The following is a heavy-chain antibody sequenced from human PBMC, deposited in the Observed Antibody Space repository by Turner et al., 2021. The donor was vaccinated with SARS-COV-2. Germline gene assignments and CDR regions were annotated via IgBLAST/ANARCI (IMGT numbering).Heavy chain of an antibody. Sequence: QVQLVQSGAEVEKPGASVKVSCEESGYTFTSFYMHWVRQAPGQGLEWMGIINPSGGSTNYAQKFQGRVTMTRDTSTSTVYMELSSLRSEDTAVYYCASSLPAPGGVPGRLNYWCQGALVTVSS. CDR3: ASSLPAPGGVPGRLNY. D-gene: IGHD2-8*02. J-gene: IGHJ4*02. CDR2: INPSGGST. CDR1: GYTFTSFY. V-gene: IGHV1-46*01.